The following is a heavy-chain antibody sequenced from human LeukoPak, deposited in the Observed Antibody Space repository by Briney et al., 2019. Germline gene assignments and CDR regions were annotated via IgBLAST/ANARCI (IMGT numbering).Heavy chain of an antibody. D-gene: IGHD6-13*01. CDR3: ATGSSWYFEY. V-gene: IGHV3-21*01. CDR1: GFTFSNYN. J-gene: IGHJ4*02. Sequence: LSLTCAASGFTFSNYNMNWVRQAPGKGLEWVSSCSSSSSYIYYADSVKGRFTISRDNAKNSLYLQMNSLRAEDTAVYYCATGSSWYFEYWGQGTLVTVSS. CDR2: CSSSSSYI.